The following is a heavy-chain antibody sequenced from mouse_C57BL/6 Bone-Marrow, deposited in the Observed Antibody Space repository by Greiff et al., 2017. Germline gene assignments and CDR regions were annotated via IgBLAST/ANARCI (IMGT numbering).Heavy chain of an antibody. CDR2: ISNLAYSI. Sequence: EVKLMESGGGLVQPGGSLKLSCAASGFTFSDYGMAWVRQAPRKGPEWVAFISNLAYSIYYADTVTGRFTISRENAKNTLYLEMSSLRSEDTAMYYCARQDSNYGFFAYWGQGTLVTVSA. CDR3: ARQDSNYGFFAY. D-gene: IGHD2-5*01. J-gene: IGHJ3*01. V-gene: IGHV5-15*01. CDR1: GFTFSDYG.